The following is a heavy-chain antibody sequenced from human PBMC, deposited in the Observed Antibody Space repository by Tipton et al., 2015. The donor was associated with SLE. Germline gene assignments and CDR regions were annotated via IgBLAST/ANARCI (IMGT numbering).Heavy chain of an antibody. Sequence: QSGAEVKEPGASLKVSCKASGYTFTGYYMHWVRQAPGQGLEWMGWINPNSGGTNYAQKFQGRVTMTRDTSISTAYMELSRLRSDDTAVYYCARGGFLEWLLYYFDYWGQGTLVTVSS. CDR3: ARGGFLEWLLYYFDY. D-gene: IGHD3-3*01. CDR1: GYTFTGYY. CDR2: INPNSGGT. V-gene: IGHV1-2*02. J-gene: IGHJ4*02.